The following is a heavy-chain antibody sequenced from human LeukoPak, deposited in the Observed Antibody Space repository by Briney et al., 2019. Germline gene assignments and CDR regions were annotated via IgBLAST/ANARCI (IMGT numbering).Heavy chain of an antibody. V-gene: IGHV4-39*01. Sequence: SETLSLTCTVSGGSISSSSHYWGWIRQPPGMGLEWIGSIYYSGSTYYNPSLKSRVTISVDTSKNQFSLKLSSVTAADTAVYYCARQYCSGGSCYSEDYWGQGTLVTVSS. D-gene: IGHD2-15*01. CDR3: ARQYCSGGSCYSEDY. J-gene: IGHJ4*02. CDR1: GGSISSSSHY. CDR2: IYYSGST.